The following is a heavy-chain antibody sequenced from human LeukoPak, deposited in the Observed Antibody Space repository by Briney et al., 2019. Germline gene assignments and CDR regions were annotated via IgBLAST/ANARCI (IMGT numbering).Heavy chain of an antibody. D-gene: IGHD3-10*01. CDR3: ARVTMVRGAFNWFDP. V-gene: IGHV5-51*01. CDR2: IYPGDSDT. Sequence: GESLKISCKGSGYSFTSYWIGWVRQMPGKGREWIGIIYPGDSDTRYSPSFQGQVTISADKSISTAYLQWSSLKASDTAMYYCARVTMVRGAFNWFDPWGQGTLVTVSS. CDR1: GYSFTSYW. J-gene: IGHJ5*02.